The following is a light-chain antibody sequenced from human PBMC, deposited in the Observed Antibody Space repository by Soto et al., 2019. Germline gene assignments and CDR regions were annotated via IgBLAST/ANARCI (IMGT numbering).Light chain of an antibody. V-gene: IGLV1-40*01. CDR2: GNS. CDR3: QSYDRSLSGYV. J-gene: IGLJ1*01. Sequence: QSVLTQPPSVSGAPGQKVTISCTGSSSNIGAGYDVNWYHQLPGTAPKLLIHGNSNRPSGVPYRFSGSKSGTSASLAITGLQAEDEADYFCQSYDRSLSGYVFGTGTKLTVL. CDR1: SSNIGAGYD.